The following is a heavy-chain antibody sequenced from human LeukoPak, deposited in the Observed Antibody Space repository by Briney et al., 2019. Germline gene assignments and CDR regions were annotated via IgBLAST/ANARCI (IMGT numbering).Heavy chain of an antibody. D-gene: IGHD3-22*01. V-gene: IGHV3-7*01. CDR2: IKQDGSEK. CDR3: ARARVPHDSSGYSEY. CDR1: GFTFSSHD. Sequence: GGSLRLSCAASGFTFSSHDMHWVRQAPGKGLEWVANIKQDGSEKYYVDSVKGRFTISRDNAKNSLYLQMNSLRAEDTAVYYCARARVPHDSSGYSEYWGQGTLVTVSS. J-gene: IGHJ4*02.